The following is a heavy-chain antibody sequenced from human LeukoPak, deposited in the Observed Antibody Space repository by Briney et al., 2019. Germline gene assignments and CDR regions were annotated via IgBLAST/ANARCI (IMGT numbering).Heavy chain of an antibody. Sequence: ASVKVSCKASGYTFTGYYMHWVRQAPGQGLEWTGWINPNSGGTNYAQKFQGRVTMTRDTSISTAYMELSRLRSDDTAVYYCARDLADGSGSHYDYWGQGTLVTVSS. V-gene: IGHV1-2*02. CDR3: ARDLADGSGSHYDY. CDR1: GYTFTGYY. CDR2: INPNSGGT. D-gene: IGHD3-10*01. J-gene: IGHJ4*02.